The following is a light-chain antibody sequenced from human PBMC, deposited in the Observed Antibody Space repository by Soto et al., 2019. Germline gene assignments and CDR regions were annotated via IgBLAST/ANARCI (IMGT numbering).Light chain of an antibody. CDR1: QSVKSNY. CDR3: KHYDGSPRT. CDR2: GVF. V-gene: IGKV3-20*01. J-gene: IGKJ2*01. Sequence: ETVLTQSPGTVSLSPGERATLSCRTSQSVKSNYLAWYQQKPGQAPRLLIYGVFNRATGIPDRFSGSGSGTDFPLTISGLEPKDSAVYYCKHYDGSPRTFGQGTRLENK.